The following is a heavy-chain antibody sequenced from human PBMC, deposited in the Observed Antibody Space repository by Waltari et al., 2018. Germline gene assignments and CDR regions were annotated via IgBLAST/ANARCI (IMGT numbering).Heavy chain of an antibody. V-gene: IGHV3-23*04. CDR2: ISGRGGST. D-gene: IGHD1-1*01. CDR1: GFTFSSYA. Sequence: EVQLVESGGGLVQPGGSLRLSCAASGFTFSSYAMSWVRQAPGEGVGWGSGISGRGGSTYYADAVKGRFTISRDNSKNTLYLQMNSLRAEDTAVYYCALNWNADYWGQGTLVTVSS. J-gene: IGHJ4*02. CDR3: ALNWNADY.